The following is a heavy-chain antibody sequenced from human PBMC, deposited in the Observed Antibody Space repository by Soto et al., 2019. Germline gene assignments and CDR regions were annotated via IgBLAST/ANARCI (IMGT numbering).Heavy chain of an antibody. D-gene: IGHD1-20*01. V-gene: IGHV5-10-1*01. CDR2: IAPSGSYA. J-gene: IGHJ4*02. Sequence: GESLKISCQGSGYSFTSYWINWVRQMPGKGLEWVGSIAPSGSYATYSPSFLGHVTIPADKSISTAYLQWSRLEASDTAIYYCARRLTNPTAIIGRTEFDYWGQGTVVTVSS. CDR3: ARRLTNPTAIIGRTEFDY. CDR1: GYSFTSYW.